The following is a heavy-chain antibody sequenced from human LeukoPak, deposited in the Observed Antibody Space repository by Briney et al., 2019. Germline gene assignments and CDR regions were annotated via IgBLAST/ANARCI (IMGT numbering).Heavy chain of an antibody. J-gene: IGHJ5*02. V-gene: IGHV1-2*02. D-gene: IGHD1-26*01. CDR1: GYTFTGYY. CDR2: INPNSGGT. CDR3: AREPTSGSYYGTFDP. Sequence: ASVKVSCKASGYTFTGYYMHWVRQAPGQGLEWMGWINPNSGGTNYAQKFQGRVTMTRDTSISTAYMELSRLRSDDTAVYYCAREPTSGSYYGTFDPWGQGTLVTVSS.